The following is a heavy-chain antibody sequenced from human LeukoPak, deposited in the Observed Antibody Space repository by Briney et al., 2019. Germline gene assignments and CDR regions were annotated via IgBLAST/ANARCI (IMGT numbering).Heavy chain of an antibody. V-gene: IGHV3-48*03. Sequence: GGSLRLSCAASGFTFRSYEMNWVRQAPGKGLEWVSYISTSGSTRTYADSVKGRFTISRDNAKNSLYLEMNSLRAEDTAVYYCAREIVSAVAGNFDYWGQGTLVTVSS. CDR2: ISTSGSTR. J-gene: IGHJ4*02. CDR1: GFTFRSYE. D-gene: IGHD6-19*01. CDR3: AREIVSAVAGNFDY.